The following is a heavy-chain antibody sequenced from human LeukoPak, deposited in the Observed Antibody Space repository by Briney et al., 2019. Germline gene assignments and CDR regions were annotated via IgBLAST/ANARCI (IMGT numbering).Heavy chain of an antibody. V-gene: IGHV3-66*01. J-gene: IGHJ4*02. CDR1: GFTVSSNY. CDR3: ASGQQWLGYYFDY. CDR2: IYSGGST. Sequence: PGGSLRPSCAASGFTVSSNYMSWVRQAPGKGLEWVSVIYSGGSTYYADSVKGRFTISRDNSKNTLYLQMNSLRAEDTAVYYCASGQQWLGYYFDYWGQGTLVTVSS. D-gene: IGHD6-19*01.